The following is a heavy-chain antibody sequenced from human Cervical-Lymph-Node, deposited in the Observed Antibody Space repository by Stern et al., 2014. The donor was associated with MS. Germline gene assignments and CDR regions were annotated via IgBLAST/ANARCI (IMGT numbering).Heavy chain of an antibody. Sequence: VQLVESGGGVVQPGRSLRLTCTVSGFTFSSYGMHWVRQAPGKGLEWVSVISYDGSDTYYAESVKGRFTISRDNTKNTLYLERRRLRREDTAVYYCVKRGITEVRGVRLGDYWGPGTLVIVSS. CDR1: GFTFSSYG. CDR2: ISYDGSDT. V-gene: IGHV3-30*18. J-gene: IGHJ4*02. CDR3: VKRGITEVRGVRLGDY. D-gene: IGHD3-10*01.